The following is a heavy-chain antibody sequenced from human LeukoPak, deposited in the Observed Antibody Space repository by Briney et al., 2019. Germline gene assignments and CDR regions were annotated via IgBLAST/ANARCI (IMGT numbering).Heavy chain of an antibody. Sequence: PSETLSLTCAVYGGSFSGYYWSWIRQPPGKGLEWIGEINHSGSTNYNPSLKSRVTISVDTSKNQFSLKLSSVTAADTAVYYCARGRGQNYYYYGMDVWGQGTTVTVSS. D-gene: IGHD3/OR15-3a*01. CDR3: ARGRGQNYYYYGMDV. V-gene: IGHV4-34*01. CDR1: GGSFSGYY. CDR2: INHSGST. J-gene: IGHJ6*02.